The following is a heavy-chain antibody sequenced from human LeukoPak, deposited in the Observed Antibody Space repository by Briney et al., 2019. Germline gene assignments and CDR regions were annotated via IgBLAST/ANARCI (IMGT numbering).Heavy chain of an antibody. V-gene: IGHV4-39*01. CDR3: ARQLSHAAYFGYFDP. CDR2: IYYSASA. CDR1: GGSISSNNYY. J-gene: IGHJ5*02. Sequence: SETLSLTCTVSGGSISSNNYYWGWVRQPPGEGLEWIGSIYYSASAYHNPSLNSRLTISVDTSKNQVSLKLSSVTAADTAMYYCARQLSHAAYFGYFDPWGQGILVTVSS. D-gene: IGHD3-16*01.